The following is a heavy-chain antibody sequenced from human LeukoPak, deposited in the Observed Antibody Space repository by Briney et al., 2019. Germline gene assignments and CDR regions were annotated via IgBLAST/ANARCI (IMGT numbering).Heavy chain of an antibody. CDR1: GYTFTSYY. Sequence: ASVKVSCKASGYTFTSYYMHWVRQAPGQGLEWMGIINPSGGSTSYAQKFQGRVTMTRDTSTSTVYMELSSLRSEDTAVYYCARVSSRFTTFYGSGTPSGRFDYWGQGTLVTVSP. CDR2: INPSGGST. V-gene: IGHV1-46*01. CDR3: ARVSSRFTTFYGSGTPSGRFDY. D-gene: IGHD3-10*01. J-gene: IGHJ4*02.